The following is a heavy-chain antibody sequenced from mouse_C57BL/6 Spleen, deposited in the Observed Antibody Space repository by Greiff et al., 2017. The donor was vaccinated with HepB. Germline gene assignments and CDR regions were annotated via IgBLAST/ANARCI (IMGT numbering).Heavy chain of an antibody. CDR1: GFTFSNYW. CDR3: TGGVTTFFDY. D-gene: IGHD2-2*01. Sequence: EVKLEESGGGLVQPGGSMKLSCVASGFTFSNYWMNWVRQSPEKGLEWVAQIRLKSDNYATHYAESVKGRFTISRDDSKSSVYLQMNNLRAEDTGIYYYTGGVTTFFDYWGQGTTLTVSS. CDR2: IRLKSDNYAT. V-gene: IGHV6-3*01. J-gene: IGHJ2*01.